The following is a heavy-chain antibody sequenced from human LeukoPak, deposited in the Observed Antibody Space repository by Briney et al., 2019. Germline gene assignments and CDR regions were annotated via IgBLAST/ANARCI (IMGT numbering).Heavy chain of an antibody. D-gene: IGHD3-10*01. CDR3: ARGLVTMVRGAWGLNWFDP. Sequence: GASVKVSCKASGYTFTSYGISWVRQAPGQGLEWMGWISAYNGNTNYAQKLQGRVTMTTDTSTSTAYMELRSLRSDDTAVYYCARGLVTMVRGAWGLNWFDPWGQGTLVTVSS. J-gene: IGHJ5*02. V-gene: IGHV1-18*01. CDR1: GYTFTSYG. CDR2: ISAYNGNT.